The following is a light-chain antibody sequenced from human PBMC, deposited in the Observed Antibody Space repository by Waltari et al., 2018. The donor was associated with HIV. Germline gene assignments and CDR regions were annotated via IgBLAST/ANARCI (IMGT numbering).Light chain of an antibody. CDR3: QVWDSSSDAYV. Sequence: YVLAQPPSVSVAPGKTARITCGGNNIGSKSVHWYQQKPGQAPVVVIYYDSDRPSGIPERFSVSNSGNTATLTISRVEAGDEADYYCQVWDSSSDAYVFGTGTKVTVL. CDR2: YDS. J-gene: IGLJ1*01. CDR1: NIGSKS. V-gene: IGLV3-21*04.